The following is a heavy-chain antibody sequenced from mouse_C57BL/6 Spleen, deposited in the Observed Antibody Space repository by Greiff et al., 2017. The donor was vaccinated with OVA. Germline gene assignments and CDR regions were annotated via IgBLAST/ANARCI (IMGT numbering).Heavy chain of an antibody. CDR3: AISVYYGGSTGYFDV. V-gene: IGHV1-74*01. CDR2: IHPSDSDT. D-gene: IGHD1-1*01. Sequence: QVQLQQPGAELVKPGASVKVSCKASGYTFTSYWMHWVKQRPGQGLEWIGRIHPSDSDTNYNQKFKGKATLTVDKSSSTAYMQLSSLTSEDSAVYYCAISVYYGGSTGYFDVWGTGTTVTVSS. J-gene: IGHJ1*03. CDR1: GYTFTSYW.